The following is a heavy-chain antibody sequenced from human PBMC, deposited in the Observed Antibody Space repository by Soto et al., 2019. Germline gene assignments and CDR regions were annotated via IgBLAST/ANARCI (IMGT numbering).Heavy chain of an antibody. J-gene: IGHJ4*02. V-gene: IGHV3-23*01. CDR3: ARDRERDAWYEDY. D-gene: IGHD6-13*01. Sequence: EVQLLESGGDLVQPGGSLRLSCVASGFSFSNYAMSWVRQVPGKGLEWVSVISGREDSTYYADSVKGRFTISRDNSKNTLYLQMNSLRAEDTAIYYCARDRERDAWYEDYWGQGTLVTVSS. CDR1: GFSFSNYA. CDR2: ISGREDST.